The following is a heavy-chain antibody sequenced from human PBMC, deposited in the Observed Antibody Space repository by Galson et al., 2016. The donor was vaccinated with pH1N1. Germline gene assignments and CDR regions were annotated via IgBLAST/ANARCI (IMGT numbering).Heavy chain of an antibody. CDR1: GFTFSNSW. Sequence: SLRLSCAASGFTFSNSWIHWVRQAPGKGLVWVSRISPDGTDTLNADSVRGRFTITRDNSKNTLFLQMNSLGAEDTAMYYCTAYNWGSPFGVWGQGAMVTV. V-gene: IGHV3-74*01. D-gene: IGHD7-27*01. J-gene: IGHJ3*01. CDR2: ISPDGTDT. CDR3: TAYNWGSPFGV.